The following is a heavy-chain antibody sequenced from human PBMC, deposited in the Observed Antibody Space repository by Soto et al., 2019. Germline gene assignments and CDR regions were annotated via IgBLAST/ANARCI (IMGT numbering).Heavy chain of an antibody. J-gene: IGHJ4*02. Sequence: GGSLRLSCAASGFTFNNFAMIWVRQAPGKGLGWVSAISGSGSNTYYADSVKGRFTISXXXXXXTXSXQXXXLRVXDTAVYYCARADYYVSSCYSFWGQGTLVSDSS. V-gene: IGHV3-23*01. CDR2: ISGSGSNT. D-gene: IGHD3-22*01. CDR1: GFTFNNFA. CDR3: ARADYYVSSCYSF.